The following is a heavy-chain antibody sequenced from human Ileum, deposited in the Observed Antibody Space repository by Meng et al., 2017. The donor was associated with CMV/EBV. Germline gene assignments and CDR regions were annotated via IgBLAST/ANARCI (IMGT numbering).Heavy chain of an antibody. CDR2: IHTTDST. J-gene: IGHJ4*02. Sequence: VAVRDPGHGLGEFSETLSLHCSASGGSIGSYYWNWILQPDGKGLEWIGRIHTTDSTNYNPSFKSRVTISVDTSKNQFSLKLTSMTAADTAVYYCARDTGTTGTGSLFDYWGQGILVTVSS. D-gene: IGHD1-1*01. V-gene: IGHV4-4*07. CDR3: ARDTGTTGTGSLFDY. CDR1: GGSIGSYY.